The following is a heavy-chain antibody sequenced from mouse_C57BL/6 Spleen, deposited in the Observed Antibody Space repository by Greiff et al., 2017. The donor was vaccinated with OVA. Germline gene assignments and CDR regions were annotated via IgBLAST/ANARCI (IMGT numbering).Heavy chain of an antibody. J-gene: IGHJ4*01. CDR3: ARSGTGTDDYAMDY. CDR1: GYTFTDYN. Sequence: EVKLQQSGPELVKPGASVKMSCKASGYTFTDYNMHWVKQSHGKSLEWIGYINPNNGGTSYNQKFKGKATLTVNKSSSTAYMELRSLTSEDSAVYYCARSGTGTDDYAMDYWGQGTSVTVSS. V-gene: IGHV1-22*01. CDR2: INPNNGGT. D-gene: IGHD4-1*01.